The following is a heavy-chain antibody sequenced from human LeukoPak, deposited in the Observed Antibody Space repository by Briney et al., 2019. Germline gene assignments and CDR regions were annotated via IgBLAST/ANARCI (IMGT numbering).Heavy chain of an antibody. CDR1: GFTFSSYG. D-gene: IGHD2-2*01. V-gene: IGHV3-30*18. J-gene: IGHJ6*02. CDR2: ISYDGSNK. CDR3: AKVSEYLRRYYYYGMDV. Sequence: GRSLRLSCAASGFTFSSYGMHWVRQAPGKGLEWVAVISYDGSNKYYADSVKGRFTISRDNSTSTLYLQMNRLRAEDTAVYYCAKVSEYLRRYYYYGMDVWGQGTTVTVSS.